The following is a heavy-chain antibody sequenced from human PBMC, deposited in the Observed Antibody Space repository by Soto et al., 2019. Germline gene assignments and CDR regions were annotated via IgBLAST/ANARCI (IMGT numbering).Heavy chain of an antibody. Sequence: GSSVKVSCKASGYSFTGYYMHWVLLAPGQGLEWMGWINPNSGGTNYAQKFQGWVTMTRDTSISTAYMELSRLRSDDTAVYYCARMAAAAPDALDYWGQGTLVTVS. CDR3: ARMAAAAPDALDY. CDR1: GYSFTGYY. V-gene: IGHV1-2*04. CDR2: INPNSGGT. D-gene: IGHD6-13*01. J-gene: IGHJ4*02.